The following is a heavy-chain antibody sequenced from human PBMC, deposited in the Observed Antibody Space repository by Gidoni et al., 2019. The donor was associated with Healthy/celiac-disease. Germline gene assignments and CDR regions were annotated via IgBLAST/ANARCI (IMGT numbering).Heavy chain of an antibody. CDR1: GGSISSSSYY. V-gene: IGHV4-39*01. CDR2: IYYSGST. D-gene: IGHD1-1*01. J-gene: IGHJ5*02. Sequence: QLQLQESGPGLVKPSETLSLTCTVSGGSISSSSYYWGWIRQPPGKGLEWIGSIYYSGSTYYNPSLKSRVTISVDTSKNQFSLKLSSVTAADTAVYYCVRHRADWNDFLNWFDPWGQGTLVTVSS. CDR3: VRHRADWNDFLNWFDP.